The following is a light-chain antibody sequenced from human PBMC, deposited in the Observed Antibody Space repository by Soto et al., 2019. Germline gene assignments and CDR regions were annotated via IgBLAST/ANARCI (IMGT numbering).Light chain of an antibody. CDR2: AAS. CDR1: QGLSSW. J-gene: IGKJ5*01. CDR3: QQAYSFPVT. Sequence: DIQMTQSPSSISASVGDTVTITCRASQGLSSWLAWYQQRPGKAPKLLIYAASNLQGGVPSRFSGSGSGTDFTLTIASLQPEDFATYYYQQAYSFPVTFGQGTRLEMK. V-gene: IGKV1D-12*01.